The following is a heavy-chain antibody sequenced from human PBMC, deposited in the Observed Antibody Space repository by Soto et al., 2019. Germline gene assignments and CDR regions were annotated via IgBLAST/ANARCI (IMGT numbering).Heavy chain of an antibody. Sequence: GGSLRLSCAASGFTFDDYTMHWVRQAPGKGLEWVSLISWDGGSTYYADSVKGRFTISRDNSKNSLYLQMNSLRTEDTALYYCAKAYDYGDYYYYGMDVWGQGTTVTVSS. CDR1: GFTFDDYT. CDR2: ISWDGGST. D-gene: IGHD4-17*01. V-gene: IGHV3-43*01. J-gene: IGHJ6*02. CDR3: AKAYDYGDYYYYGMDV.